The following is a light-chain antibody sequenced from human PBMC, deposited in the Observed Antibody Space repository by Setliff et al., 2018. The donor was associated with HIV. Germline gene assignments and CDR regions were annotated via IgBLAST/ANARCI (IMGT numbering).Light chain of an antibody. CDR2: EVT. Sequence: QSALTQPPSASGSPGQSVTISCTGTSSDVGTYNYVSWYQQHPGKAPKLMIYEVTKRPSGVPDRFSGSKSGNTASLTVSGLQAEDEADYYCSSYAGSNNKVRFGGGTK. J-gene: IGLJ2*01. V-gene: IGLV2-8*01. CDR1: SSDVGTYNY. CDR3: SSYAGSNNKVR.